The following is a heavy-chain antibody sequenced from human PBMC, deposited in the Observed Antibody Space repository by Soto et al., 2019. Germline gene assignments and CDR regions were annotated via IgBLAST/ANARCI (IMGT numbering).Heavy chain of an antibody. Sequence: EVQLVESGGGLVKPGGSLRLSCAVSGFPFDSYSMSWVRQAPGQGLEWLASLSSGSFYIFHADSIRGRFTISRDDAKTLLFLQLNSLTIEDTATYYCAREANTIYAPHGLDVWGQGTAVTVSS. CDR3: AREANTIYAPHGLDV. V-gene: IGHV3-21*01. CDR1: GFPFDSYS. CDR2: LSSGSFYI. J-gene: IGHJ6*02. D-gene: IGHD3-3*01.